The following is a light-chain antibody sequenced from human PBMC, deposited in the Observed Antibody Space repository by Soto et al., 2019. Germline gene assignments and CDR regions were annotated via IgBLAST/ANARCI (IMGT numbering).Light chain of an antibody. V-gene: IGLV1-44*01. J-gene: IGLJ1*01. CDR2: SNH. CDR3: AAWDDSLNGFYV. Sequence: QSALTQPPSASGTPGQRVTISCSGSSSNIGTNTVNWYQQLPGTAPKLLIYSNHQRPSGVPDRFSGSKSGTSASLAISGLQSEDEADYHCAAWDDSLNGFYVFGTGTKVTVL. CDR1: SSNIGTNT.